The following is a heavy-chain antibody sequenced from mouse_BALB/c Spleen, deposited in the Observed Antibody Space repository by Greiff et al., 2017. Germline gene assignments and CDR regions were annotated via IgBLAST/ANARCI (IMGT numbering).Heavy chain of an antibody. Sequence: VQLQQSGAELARPGASVKMSCKASGYTFTSYTMHWVKQRPGQGLEWIGYINPSSGYSNYNHKFKEKATLTADKSSSPAYMQLSSLTSEDSAVYYCAREGAYRYDGYLDDWGQGTTLTVSS. D-gene: IGHD2-14*01. V-gene: IGHV1-4*01. CDR2: INPSSGYS. CDR3: AREGAYRYDGYLDD. CDR1: GYTFTSYT. J-gene: IGHJ2*01.